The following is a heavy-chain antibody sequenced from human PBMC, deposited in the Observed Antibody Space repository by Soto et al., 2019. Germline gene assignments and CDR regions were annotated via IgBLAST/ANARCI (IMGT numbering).Heavy chain of an antibody. CDR2: ISGSGGST. J-gene: IGHJ4*02. CDR3: ARRGSGSYYDY. Sequence: EVQLLESGGGLIQRGGSLRLSCAASGFTFSSYAMRWVRQAPVKGLERVSAISGSGGSTYYADSVKGRFTISRDNSKNTLYLQMNSLRAEDTAVHYCARRGSGSYYDYWGQGTLVTVSS. V-gene: IGHV3-23*01. CDR1: GFTFSSYA. D-gene: IGHD1-26*01.